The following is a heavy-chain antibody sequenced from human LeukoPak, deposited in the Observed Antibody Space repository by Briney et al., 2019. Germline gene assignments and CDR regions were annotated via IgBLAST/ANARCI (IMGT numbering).Heavy chain of an antibody. D-gene: IGHD1-14*01. Sequence: PGGSLRLSCAASGFTFSSYGMHWVRQAPGKGLEWVAVISYDGSDKYSADSVKGRFTISRDNAKNSLYLQMNSLRAEDTAVYYCARVGISSGIIDYWGQGTLVTVSS. J-gene: IGHJ4*02. CDR3: ARVGISSGIIDY. CDR2: ISYDGSDK. V-gene: IGHV3-30*03. CDR1: GFTFSSYG.